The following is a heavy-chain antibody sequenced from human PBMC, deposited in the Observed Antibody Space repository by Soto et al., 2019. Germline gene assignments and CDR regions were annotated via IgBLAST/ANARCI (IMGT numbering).Heavy chain of an antibody. D-gene: IGHD1-1*01. J-gene: IGHJ6*02. Sequence: GGSLRLSCAASGFTFDDYTMHWVRQAPGKGLEWVSLISWDGGSTYYADSVKGRFTISRDNSKNSLYLQMNSLRTEDTALYYCAKDLQPNYYYYGMDVWGQGTTVTVSS. CDR1: GFTFDDYT. V-gene: IGHV3-43*01. CDR3: AKDLQPNYYYYGMDV. CDR2: ISWDGGST.